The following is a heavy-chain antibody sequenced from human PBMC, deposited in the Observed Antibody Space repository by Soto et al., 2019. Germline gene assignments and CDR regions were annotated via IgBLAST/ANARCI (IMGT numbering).Heavy chain of an antibody. CDR3: TTENPVWFGDLLFTAYGMEV. Sequence: GGSLRLSCAASGFSFSKAWMNWVRQAPGKGPESVGRIRSNTDGGTTDYAAPVKGRFTISRDDSKNMLYLQMNSLKTEDTAVYYCTTENPVWFGDLLFTAYGMEVWGQGTTVTVSS. CDR1: GFSFSKAW. J-gene: IGHJ6*02. CDR2: IRSNTDGGTT. D-gene: IGHD3-10*01. V-gene: IGHV3-15*07.